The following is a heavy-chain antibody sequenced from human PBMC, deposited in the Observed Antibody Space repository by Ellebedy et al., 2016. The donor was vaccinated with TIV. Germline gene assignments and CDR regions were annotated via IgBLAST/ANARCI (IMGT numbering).Heavy chain of an antibody. CDR3: ARGRPYWDAGRCYGGFFDS. D-gene: IGHD2-15*01. J-gene: IGHJ4*02. CDR2: FFHGGSP. Sequence: SQTLSLTCGVSGGSFSGYYWTWIRQSPGKGLEWMAEFFHGGSPTYNPSVQSRLTISVDTSKTHFSLTLRSVTAADTAVYYCARGRPYWDAGRCYGGFFDSWGQGTLVTVSS. CDR1: GGSFSGYY. V-gene: IGHV4-34*12.